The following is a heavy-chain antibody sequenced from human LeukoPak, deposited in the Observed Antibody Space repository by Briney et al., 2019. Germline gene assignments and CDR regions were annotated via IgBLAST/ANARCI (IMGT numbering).Heavy chain of an antibody. J-gene: IGHJ4*02. V-gene: IGHV3-7*01. CDR1: GFTFSSYW. CDR2: IKQDGSEK. Sequence: PGGSLRLSCAASGFTFSSYWMSWVGQAPGKGLEWVANIKQDGSEKYYVDSVKGRFTISRDNAKNSLYLQMNSLRAEDTAVYYCARVRVTMVRGAPGYWGQGTLVTVSS. D-gene: IGHD3-10*01. CDR3: ARVRVTMVRGAPGY.